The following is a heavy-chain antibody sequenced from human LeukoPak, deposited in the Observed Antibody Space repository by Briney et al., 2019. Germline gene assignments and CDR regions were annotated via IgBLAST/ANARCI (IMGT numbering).Heavy chain of an antibody. CDR3: ARAVSGYYSGFDY. V-gene: IGHV4-59*01. D-gene: IGHD3-22*01. CDR1: GGSISSYY. Sequence: SETLSLTCTVSGGSISSYYWSWVRQPPGKGLEWIGYIYYSGSTNYNPSLKSRVTISVDTSKNQFSLKLNSVTAADTAVYYCARAVSGYYSGFDYWGQGTLVTVSS. J-gene: IGHJ4*02. CDR2: IYYSGST.